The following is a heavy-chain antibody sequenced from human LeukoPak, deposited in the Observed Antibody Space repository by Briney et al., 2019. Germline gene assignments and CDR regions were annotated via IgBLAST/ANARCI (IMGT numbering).Heavy chain of an antibody. V-gene: IGHV4-59*12. CDR3: ARGPPVVVVAATGWFDP. Sequence: SETLSLTCTVSGGSISGYYWSWIRQPPGKGLEWIGYIYYSGSTNYNPSLKSRVTISVDTSKNQFSLKLSSVTAADTAVYYCARGPPVVVVAATGWFDPWGQGTLVTVSS. CDR1: GGSISGYY. CDR2: IYYSGST. J-gene: IGHJ5*02. D-gene: IGHD2-15*01.